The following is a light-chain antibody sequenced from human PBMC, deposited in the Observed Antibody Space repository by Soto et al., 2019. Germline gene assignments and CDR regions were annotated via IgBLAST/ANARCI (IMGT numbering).Light chain of an antibody. Sequence: DIQMTQSPSSLSASVGDRVTITCQASQDISNYLNWYQQKPGKAPKLLIYDASNLETGVPSRFSGSGSGTDFTFTISRLQPEDIATYYCPQYDNLPLTFGGGTKVEIK. V-gene: IGKV1-33*01. CDR1: QDISNY. CDR3: PQYDNLPLT. CDR2: DAS. J-gene: IGKJ4*01.